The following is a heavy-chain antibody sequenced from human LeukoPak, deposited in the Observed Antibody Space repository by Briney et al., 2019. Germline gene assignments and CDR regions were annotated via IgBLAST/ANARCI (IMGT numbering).Heavy chain of an antibody. CDR3: VRVSRGGSGSGAFDI. CDR1: NGSISSDDSY. CDR2: IYYSGST. D-gene: IGHD3-10*01. V-gene: IGHV4-30-4*01. Sequence: SQTLSLTCSVSNGSISSDDSYWSWIRQSPGKGLEWIAYIYYSGSTYSTPPLKSRVTMSVDTSKNQFSLKLTSVTAADTAVYYCVRVSRGGSGSGAFDIWGQGTMVTVSS. J-gene: IGHJ3*02.